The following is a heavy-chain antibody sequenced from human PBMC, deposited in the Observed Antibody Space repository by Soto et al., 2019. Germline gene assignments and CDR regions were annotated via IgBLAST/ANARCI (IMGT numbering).Heavy chain of an antibody. CDR1: GYTFTSYG. Sequence: ASXKVSCKASGYTFTSYGISWVRQAPGQGLEWMGWISAYNGNTNYAQKLQGRVTMTTDTSTSTAYMELRSLRSDDTAVYYCARDRFYDDCDAFDIWGQGTMVTVSS. CDR3: ARDRFYDDCDAFDI. CDR2: ISAYNGNT. J-gene: IGHJ3*02. D-gene: IGHD4-17*01. V-gene: IGHV1-18*01.